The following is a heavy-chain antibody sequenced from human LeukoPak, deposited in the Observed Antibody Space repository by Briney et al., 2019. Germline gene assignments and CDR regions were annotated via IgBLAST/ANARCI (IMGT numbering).Heavy chain of an antibody. D-gene: IGHD1-26*01. CDR3: AKDLSVVGAHDSFDV. Sequence: PGRSLRLSWAASGFSFSSYVMHWVRQAPGKGLEWVTDISYDGNTIYYADSVKGRFTISRDNSKNTLYLQMNSLRIEDTAVYYCAKDLSVVGAHDSFDVWGQGTMVTVSS. CDR1: GFSFSSYV. V-gene: IGHV3-30*18. J-gene: IGHJ3*01. CDR2: ISYDGNTI.